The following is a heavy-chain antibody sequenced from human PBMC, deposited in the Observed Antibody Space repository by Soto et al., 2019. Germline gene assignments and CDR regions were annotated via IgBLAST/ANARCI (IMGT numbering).Heavy chain of an antibody. Sequence: GESLKISCKGSGYSFTIYWIGWVRQRPWKGLEWMGIIYPGDSDTRYSPSFQGQVTISADKSISTAYLQWSSLKASDTAMYYCARPGPDGIAVAGDDAFDIWGQGTMVTGSS. J-gene: IGHJ3*02. CDR3: ARPGPDGIAVAGDDAFDI. D-gene: IGHD6-19*01. V-gene: IGHV5-51*01. CDR2: IYPGDSDT. CDR1: GYSFTIYW.